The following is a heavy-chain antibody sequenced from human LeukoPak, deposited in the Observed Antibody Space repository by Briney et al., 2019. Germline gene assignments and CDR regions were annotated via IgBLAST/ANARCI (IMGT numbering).Heavy chain of an antibody. CDR2: IYSGGST. Sequence: GGSLRLSCAASGFTVSSNYMSWVRQAPGKGLEWVSVIYSGGSTYYAASVEGRFTISRDNSKNTLYLQMNSLRAEDTAVYYCARDPLYGYFDYWGQGTLVTVSS. V-gene: IGHV3-66*02. CDR1: GFTVSSNY. J-gene: IGHJ4*02. D-gene: IGHD4-17*01. CDR3: ARDPLYGYFDY.